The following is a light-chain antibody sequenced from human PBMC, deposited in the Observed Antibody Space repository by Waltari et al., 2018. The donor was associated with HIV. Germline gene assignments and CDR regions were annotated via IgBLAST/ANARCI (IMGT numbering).Light chain of an antibody. CDR3: QQNNSYSRT. CDR2: KAS. CDR1: QSIISW. V-gene: IGKV1-5*03. Sequence: DIQMTQSPSTLSASVGDRVTITCLASQSIISWFAWYQQKPGKAPNLLIYKASSLERGVPARFSGSGSGTEFTLNVSSLQPDDFATYFCQQNNSYSRTFGQGTKVEIK. J-gene: IGKJ1*01.